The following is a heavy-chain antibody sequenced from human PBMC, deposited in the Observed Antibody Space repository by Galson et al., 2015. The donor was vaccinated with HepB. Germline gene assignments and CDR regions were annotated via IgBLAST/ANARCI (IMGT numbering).Heavy chain of an antibody. V-gene: IGHV3-30*18. Sequence: SLRLSCAASGFTFSSYGMHWVRQAPGKGLEWVAVISYDGSNKYYADSVKGRFTISRDNSKNTLYLQMNSLRAEDTAVYYCAKEDSSSWYYYYGMDVWGQGTTVTVSS. J-gene: IGHJ6*02. CDR3: AKEDSSSWYYYYGMDV. CDR2: ISYDGSNK. D-gene: IGHD6-13*01. CDR1: GFTFSSYG.